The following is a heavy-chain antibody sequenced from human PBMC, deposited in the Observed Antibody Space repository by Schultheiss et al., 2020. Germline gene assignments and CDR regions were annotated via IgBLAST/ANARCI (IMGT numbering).Heavy chain of an antibody. CDR1: GGSISSSSYY. Sequence: SETLSLTCTVSGGSISSSSYYWGWIRQPAGKGLEWIGRIYTSGSTNYNPSLKSRVTISVDTSKNQFSLKLSSVTAADTAVYYCARDRAGIVDTWGQGTLVTVSS. D-gene: IGHD6-13*01. CDR2: IYTSGST. V-gene: IGHV4-61*02. J-gene: IGHJ5*02. CDR3: ARDRAGIVDT.